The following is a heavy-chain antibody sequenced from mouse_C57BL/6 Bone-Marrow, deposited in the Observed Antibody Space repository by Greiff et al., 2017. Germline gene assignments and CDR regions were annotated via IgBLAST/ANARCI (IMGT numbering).Heavy chain of an antibody. CDR3: ARDNYWYFDV. V-gene: IGHV5-4*01. Sequence: EVMLVESGGGLVKPGGSLKLSCAASGFTFSSYAMSWVRQTPEKRLEWVATISDGGSYTYYPDNVKGRFTISRDNAKNNLYLQMSHLKSEDTAMYYCARDNYWYFDVWGTGTTVTVSS. CDR2: ISDGGSYT. CDR1: GFTFSSYA. J-gene: IGHJ1*03.